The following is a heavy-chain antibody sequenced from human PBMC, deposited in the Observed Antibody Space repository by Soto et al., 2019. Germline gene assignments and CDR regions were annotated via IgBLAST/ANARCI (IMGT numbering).Heavy chain of an antibody. CDR2: ISSSSNSI. CDR3: ASRVECSTTICIR. D-gene: IGHD6-6*01. Sequence: GGSLRLSCAASGFTFSIYSMNWFRQAPGKGLEWVSYISSSSNSIYYADSVKGRFTISRDNAKNSLHLQMNSLRAEDTAVYYCASRVECSTTICIRWGQGTLVTVSS. CDR1: GFTFSIYS. J-gene: IGHJ4*02. V-gene: IGHV3-48*01.